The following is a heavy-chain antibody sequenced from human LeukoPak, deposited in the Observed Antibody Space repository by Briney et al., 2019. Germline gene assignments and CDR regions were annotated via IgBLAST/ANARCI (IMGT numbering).Heavy chain of an antibody. CDR2: IYYSGST. J-gene: IGHJ4*02. Sequence: SETLSLTCTVSGGSISSSSYYWGWIRQPPGKGLEWIGSIYYSGSTYYNPSLKSRGTISVDTSKNQFSLKLSSVTAADTAVYYCARQGEGYTYYYDSSGYYYDYWGQGTLVTVSS. D-gene: IGHD3-22*01. CDR1: GGSISSSSYY. V-gene: IGHV4-39*01. CDR3: ARQGEGYTYYYDSSGYYYDY.